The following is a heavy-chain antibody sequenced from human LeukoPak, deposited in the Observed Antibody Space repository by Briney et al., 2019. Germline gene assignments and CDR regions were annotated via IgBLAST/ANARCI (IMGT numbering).Heavy chain of an antibody. V-gene: IGHV1-46*01. CDR3: ARELGGYESL. D-gene: IGHD5-18*01. Sequence: ASVKVSCKASGYTFTTYYIHWVRQAPGQGREWMGIINPSGGSTRYAQKFQGRVTMTRDTSTSTVYMEVSSLRSEDTAVYYCARELGGYESLWGQGTLVTVSS. CDR1: GYTFTTYY. CDR2: INPSGGST. J-gene: IGHJ4*02.